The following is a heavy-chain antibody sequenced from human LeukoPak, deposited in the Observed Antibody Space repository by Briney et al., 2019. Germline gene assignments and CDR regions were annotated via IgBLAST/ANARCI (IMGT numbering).Heavy chain of an antibody. Sequence: GGSLRLSCAASGFTVSSNYMSWVRQAPGKGLEWVSVIYSGGSTYYADSVKGRFTISRDNSKNTLYLQMNSLRAEDTAVYYCARVSVLLYYMDVWGKGTTVTVSS. CDR1: GFTVSSNY. CDR2: IYSGGST. V-gene: IGHV3-53*01. CDR3: ARVSVLLYYMDV. J-gene: IGHJ6*03. D-gene: IGHD2-15*01.